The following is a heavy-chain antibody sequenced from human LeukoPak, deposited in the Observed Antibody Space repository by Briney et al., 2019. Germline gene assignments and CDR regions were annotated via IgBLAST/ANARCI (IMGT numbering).Heavy chain of an antibody. CDR1: GYTFTVYY. J-gene: IGHJ5*02. D-gene: IGHD5-18*01. CDR2: INPNSGGT. Sequence: ASVKVSCKASGYTFTVYYMHWVRQAPGQGLERMGWINPNSGGTNYAQKFQGWVTMTRDTSISTAYMELSRLRSDDTAVYYCARGLRGYSYGNNWFDPWGQGTLVTVSS. V-gene: IGHV1-2*04. CDR3: ARGLRGYSYGNNWFDP.